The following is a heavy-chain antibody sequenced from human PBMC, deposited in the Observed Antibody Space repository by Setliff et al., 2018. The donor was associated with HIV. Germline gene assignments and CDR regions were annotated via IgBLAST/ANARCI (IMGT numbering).Heavy chain of an antibody. D-gene: IGHD5-18*01. Sequence: PSETLSLTCAVSGFSISSGFYWAWIRQPPGKGLEWIGSIYRSGSTYYNPSLKSRVTISVDTSKNQFSLKLTSVTAADTAVYYCASGYNYAYSDYWGQGTLVTVSS. CDR3: ASGYNYAYSDY. CDR2: IYRSGST. CDR1: GFSISSGFY. J-gene: IGHJ4*02. V-gene: IGHV4-38-2*01.